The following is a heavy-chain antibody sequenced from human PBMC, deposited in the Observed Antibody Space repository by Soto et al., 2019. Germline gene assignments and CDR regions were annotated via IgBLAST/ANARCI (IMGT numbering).Heavy chain of an antibody. CDR2: INWNGGST. CDR1: GFTFDDYG. D-gene: IGHD1-1*01. CDR3: ARETTYFQLYYYYYYMDV. Sequence: EVQLVESGGGVVRPGGSLRLSSAASGFTFDDYGMSWVRQAPGKGLEWGSGINWNGGSTGYADSVKGRFTISRDNAKNSLYLQMNSLRAEDTALYHCARETTYFQLYYYYYYMDVWGKGTTVTVSS. J-gene: IGHJ6*03. V-gene: IGHV3-20*01.